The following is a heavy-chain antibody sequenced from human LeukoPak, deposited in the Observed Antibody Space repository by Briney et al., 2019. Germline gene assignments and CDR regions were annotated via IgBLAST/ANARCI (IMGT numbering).Heavy chain of an antibody. J-gene: IGHJ1*01. CDR3: ASEIAAPGWELGTEYFQH. V-gene: IGHV3-30*02. CDR2: IRYDGSNK. D-gene: IGHD1-26*01. CDR1: GFTFSSYG. Sequence: GGSLRLSCAASGFTFSSYGMHWVRQAPGKGLEWVAFIRYDGSNKYYADSVKGRFTISRDNSKNTLYLQMNSLRAEDTAVYYCASEIAAPGWELGTEYFQHWGQGTLVTVSS.